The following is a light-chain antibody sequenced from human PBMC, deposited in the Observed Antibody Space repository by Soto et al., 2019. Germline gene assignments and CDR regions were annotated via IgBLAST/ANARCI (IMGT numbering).Light chain of an antibody. CDR1: QSISSY. V-gene: IGKV1-39*01. CDR2: AAS. Sequence: DIQMTQSPSSLSASVGDRVTITCRASQSISSYLNWYQQKPGKAPKLLIYAASSLQSGVPSRFSGSGSGTDFTLTISSLQPKDFATYYSQQSYSTPFTFGPGTKVDIK. CDR3: QQSYSTPFT. J-gene: IGKJ3*01.